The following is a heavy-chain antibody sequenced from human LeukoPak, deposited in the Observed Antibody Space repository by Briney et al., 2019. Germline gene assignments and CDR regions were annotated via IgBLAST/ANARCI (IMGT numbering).Heavy chain of an antibody. D-gene: IGHD3-16*02. CDR2: IKSKTDGGTT. CDR1: GFTFEDYG. Sequence: GGSLRLSCAASGFTFEDYGLSWVRQAPGKGLEWVGRIKSKTDGGTTDYAAPVKGRFTISRDDSKNTLYLQMNSLKTEDTAVYYCTTESWGSYRSFFYFDYWGQGTLVTVSS. CDR3: TTESWGSYRSFFYFDY. V-gene: IGHV3-15*01. J-gene: IGHJ4*02.